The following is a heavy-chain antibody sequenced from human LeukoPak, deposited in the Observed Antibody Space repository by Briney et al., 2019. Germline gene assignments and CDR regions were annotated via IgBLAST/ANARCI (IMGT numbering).Heavy chain of an antibody. J-gene: IGHJ4*02. Sequence: GASVKVSCKASGYAFITNGISWVRQAPGQGLEWMGWISAHNGNTKYAQKFQGRVTMTTDTSTSTAYMELRGLRSDDTAVYYCARDYNFVPDYWGQGTLVTVSS. CDR1: GYAFITNG. V-gene: IGHV1-18*01. CDR2: ISAHNGNT. CDR3: ARDYNFVPDY. D-gene: IGHD1-20*01.